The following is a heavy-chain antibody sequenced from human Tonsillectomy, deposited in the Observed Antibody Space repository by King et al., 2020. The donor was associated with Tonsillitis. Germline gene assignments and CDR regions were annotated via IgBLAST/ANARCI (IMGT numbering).Heavy chain of an antibody. V-gene: IGHV3-48*01. D-gene: IGHD1-26*01. CDR3: ARDYSWSFDM. CDR2: ICVTTI. J-gene: IGHJ3*02. CDR1: GFTFSEYS. Sequence: VQLVESGGVLIQPGGSLRLSCVATGFTFSEYSLNWVRQAPGKGLEWLSYICVTTISYADSVKGRFTISRDNVKNSLYLQINSLRAEDTAVYYCARDYSWSFDMWGQGTMVTVSS.